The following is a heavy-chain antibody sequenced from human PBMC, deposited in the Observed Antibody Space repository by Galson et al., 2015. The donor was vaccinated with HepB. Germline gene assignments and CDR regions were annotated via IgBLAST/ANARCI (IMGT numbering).Heavy chain of an antibody. J-gene: IGHJ4*02. CDR1: GFTFSSYA. V-gene: IGHV3-64D*06. CDR3: VKDLGVVAARYYFDY. Sequence: SLRLSCAASGFTFSSYAMHWVRQAPGKGLDYVSAISSNGGSTYYADSVKGRFTISRDNSKNTLYLQMSSLRAEDTAVYYCVKDLGVVAARYYFDYWGQGTLVTVSS. D-gene: IGHD2-15*01. CDR2: ISSNGGST.